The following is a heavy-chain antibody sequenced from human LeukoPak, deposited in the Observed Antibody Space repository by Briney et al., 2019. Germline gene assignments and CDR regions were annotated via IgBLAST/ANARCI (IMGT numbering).Heavy chain of an antibody. CDR2: IYSNGST. Sequence: PSETLSLTCTVSGGSISSYYWSWIRQPPGKGLEWIGRIYSNGSTNYNPSLKSRVTMSVDTSKNHFSLKLTSVTAADTAVYYCARSTRGRYANWYDPWGQGILVTVSS. CDR3: ARSTRGRYANWYDP. CDR1: GGSISSYY. V-gene: IGHV4-4*07. J-gene: IGHJ5*02. D-gene: IGHD1-26*01.